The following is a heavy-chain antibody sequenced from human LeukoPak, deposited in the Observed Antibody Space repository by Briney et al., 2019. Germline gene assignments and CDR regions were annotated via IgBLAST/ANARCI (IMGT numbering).Heavy chain of an antibody. Sequence: SETLSLTCAVYGGSFSGYYWSWIRQPPGKGLGWIGEINHSGSTNYNPSLKSRVTISVDTSKNQFSLKLSSVTAADTAVYYCVSRGIYGSELDYWGQGTLVTVSS. J-gene: IGHJ4*02. CDR1: GGSFSGYY. CDR2: INHSGST. CDR3: VSRGIYGSELDY. V-gene: IGHV4-34*01. D-gene: IGHD3-10*01.